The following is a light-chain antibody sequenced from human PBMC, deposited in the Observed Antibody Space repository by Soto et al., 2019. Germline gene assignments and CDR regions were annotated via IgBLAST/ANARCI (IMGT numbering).Light chain of an antibody. CDR1: QSVSSN. CDR3: QQYNNWPIT. V-gene: IGKV3-15*01. J-gene: IGKJ5*01. CDR2: GAS. Sequence: EIVITQSPATLSLSPGERATLSCRASQSVSSNLAWYQQKPGQAPRLLIYGASTRATGIPATFSGSGSGTEFTLTISSLQSEDFAVYYCQQYNNWPITFGQGTRLEIK.